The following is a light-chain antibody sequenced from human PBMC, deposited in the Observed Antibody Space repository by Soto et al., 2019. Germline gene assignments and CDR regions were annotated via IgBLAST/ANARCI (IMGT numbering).Light chain of an antibody. CDR1: SSNIGAGYD. J-gene: IGLJ1*01. CDR3: QSYDSSLSAYV. CDR2: GND. V-gene: IGLV1-40*01. Sequence: QSALTQPPSVSGAPGQTVTISCTGSSSNIGAGYDAHWYQQLAGKAPKLLIYGNDNRPSGVPDRFSGSKSGTSASLAIAGLQAEDEADYYCQSYDSSLSAYVFGTGTKLTVL.